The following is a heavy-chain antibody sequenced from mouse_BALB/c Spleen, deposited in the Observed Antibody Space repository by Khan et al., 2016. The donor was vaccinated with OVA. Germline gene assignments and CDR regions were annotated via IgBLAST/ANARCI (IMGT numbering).Heavy chain of an antibody. J-gene: IGHJ1*01. V-gene: IGHV5-6-4*01. CDR2: ISSGGTYT. D-gene: IGHD2-1*01. CDR3: TRDGNYAHWYVGV. CDR1: AFTFSSYT. Sequence: EVQLVESGGGLVKPGGSLKLSCAASAFTFSSYTMSWVRQTPEKRLDWVATISSGGTYTYYPDSVKGRFTISRDNAKNTLYLQMSSLKSEDTAMYYCTRDGNYAHWYVGVWGAGTTVTVSS.